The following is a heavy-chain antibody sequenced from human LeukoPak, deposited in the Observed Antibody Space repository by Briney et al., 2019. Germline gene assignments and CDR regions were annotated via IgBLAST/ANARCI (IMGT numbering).Heavy chain of an antibody. V-gene: IGHV3-9*01. CDR3: ARDALLDY. CDR2: ISWNSGSI. CDR1: GFTFDDYA. Sequence: GGSLRLSCAASGFTFDDYAMHWVRQAPGKGLEWVSGISWNSGSIGYADSVKGRFTISRDNAKNSLYLQMNSLRAEDTAVYYCARDALLDYWGQGTLVTVSS. J-gene: IGHJ4*02.